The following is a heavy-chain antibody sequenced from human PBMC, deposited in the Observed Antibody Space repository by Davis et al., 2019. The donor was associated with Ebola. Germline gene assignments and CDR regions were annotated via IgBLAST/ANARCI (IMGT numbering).Heavy chain of an antibody. J-gene: IGHJ6*02. V-gene: IGHV4-4*02. CDR1: GGSISSSNW. D-gene: IGHD4-17*01. CDR3: ARDDYGDYYYGMDV. Sequence: MPSETLSLTCAVSGGSISSSNWWSWVRQPPGKGLEWIGEIYHSGSTNYNPSLKSRVTISVDKSKNQFSLKLSSVTAADTAVYYCARDDYGDYYYGMDVWGQGTTVTVSS. CDR2: IYHSGST.